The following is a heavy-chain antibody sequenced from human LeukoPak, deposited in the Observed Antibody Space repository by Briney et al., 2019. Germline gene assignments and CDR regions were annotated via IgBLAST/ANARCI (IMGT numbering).Heavy chain of an antibody. CDR3: ASKEYYYYGMDV. Sequence: SQTLSLTCTVSGGSISSGDYYWRWIRQPPGKGLEWIGYIYYSGSTYYNPSLKSRVTISVHKSKNQISLKLSSVTAADTAVYYCASKEYYYYGMDVWGQGTTVTVSS. J-gene: IGHJ6*01. CDR2: IYYSGST. V-gene: IGHV4-30-4*01. CDR1: GGSISSGDYY.